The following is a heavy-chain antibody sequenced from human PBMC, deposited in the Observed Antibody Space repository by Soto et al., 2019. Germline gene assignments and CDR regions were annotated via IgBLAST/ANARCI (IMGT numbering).Heavy chain of an antibody. CDR3: ARSLGSGTGFDY. D-gene: IGHD3-10*01. CDR2: ISGYNGDT. Sequence: QVQLVQSAAEVKKPGATVKVSCKASGYTFSYYGISWVRQAPGQGLEWTAWISGYNGDTKNAQSLQGRVTVTTDTSTSTSYMELRSLRSDDTAIYYCARSLGSGTGFDYWGQGTLVTVSS. J-gene: IGHJ4*02. V-gene: IGHV1-18*01. CDR1: GYTFSYYG.